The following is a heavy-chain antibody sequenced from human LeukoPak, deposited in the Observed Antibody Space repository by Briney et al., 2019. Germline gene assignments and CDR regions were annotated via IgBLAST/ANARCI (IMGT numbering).Heavy chain of an antibody. CDR2: IYHSGST. CDR3: ATVSDFFYDSGSCDTFDY. J-gene: IGHJ4*02. D-gene: IGHD3-10*01. Sequence: SGTLSLTCAVSGGSISSSNWWSWVRQPPGKGLEGIGEIYHSGSTNYNPSLKSRVTISVDKSKNQFSLKLSSVTAADTAVYYCATVSDFFYDSGSCDTFDYWGQGTLVTVSS. V-gene: IGHV4-4*02. CDR1: GGSISSSNW.